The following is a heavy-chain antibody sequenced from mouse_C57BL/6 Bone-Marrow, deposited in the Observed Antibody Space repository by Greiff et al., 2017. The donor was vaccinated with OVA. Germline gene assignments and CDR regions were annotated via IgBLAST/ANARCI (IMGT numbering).Heavy chain of an antibody. CDR2: ISDGGSYT. D-gene: IGHD1-1*01. J-gene: IGHJ3*01. Sequence: EVKLMESGGGLVKPGGSLKLSCAASGFTFSSYAMSWVRQTPEKRLEWVATISDGGSYTYYPDNVKGRFTISRDNAKNNLYLQMSHLKSEDTAMYYCARGIYYYGSPWFAYWGQGTLVTVSA. CDR1: GFTFSSYA. V-gene: IGHV5-4*03. CDR3: ARGIYYYGSPWFAY.